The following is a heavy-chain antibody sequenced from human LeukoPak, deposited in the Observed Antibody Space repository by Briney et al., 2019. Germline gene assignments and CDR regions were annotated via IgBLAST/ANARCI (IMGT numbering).Heavy chain of an antibody. V-gene: IGHV4-59*08. CDR3: ARSPPGWYYDNSGQYYFDT. CDR1: GGSISGYY. D-gene: IGHD3-22*01. Sequence: TLSLTCTVSGGSISGYYWSWIRQSPGKRLEWIAYISFTGNTNYNPSLKSRVTISLDTSKTHFSLTLSSLTAADTAVYYCARSPPGWYYDNSGQYYFDTWGQGALVTVSS. J-gene: IGHJ4*02. CDR2: ISFTGNT.